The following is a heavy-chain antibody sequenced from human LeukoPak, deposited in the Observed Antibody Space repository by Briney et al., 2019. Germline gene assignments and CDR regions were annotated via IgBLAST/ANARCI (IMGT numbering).Heavy chain of an antibody. D-gene: IGHD3-22*01. CDR1: GFTFGSYG. Sequence: GRSLRLSCAASGFTFGSYGMHWVRQAPGKGLEWVAVIWYDGSNKYYADSVKGRFTISRDNSKNTLYLQMNSLRAEDTAVYYCAREKDYYDSSGAVGAFDIWGQGTMVTVSS. CDR2: IWYDGSNK. V-gene: IGHV3-33*01. J-gene: IGHJ3*02. CDR3: AREKDYYDSSGAVGAFDI.